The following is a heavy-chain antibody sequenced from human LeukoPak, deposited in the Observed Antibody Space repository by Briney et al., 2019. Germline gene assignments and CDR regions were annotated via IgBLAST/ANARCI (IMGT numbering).Heavy chain of an antibody. V-gene: IGHV4-59*08. CDR2: IYYSGST. Sequence: SETLSLTCTVSGGSISSYYWSWLRQPPGKGLEWIGYIYYSGSTNYNPSLKSRVTISVDTSKNQFSLKLSSVTAADTAVYYCARTYSSGWYSELPSTFDIWGQGTMVTVSS. D-gene: IGHD6-19*01. CDR3: ARTYSSGWYSELPSTFDI. J-gene: IGHJ3*02. CDR1: GGSISSYY.